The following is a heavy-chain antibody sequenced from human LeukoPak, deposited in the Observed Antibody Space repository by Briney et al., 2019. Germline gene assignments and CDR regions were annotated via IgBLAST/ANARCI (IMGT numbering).Heavy chain of an antibody. D-gene: IGHD6-25*01. CDR2: INHSGST. J-gene: IGHJ2*01. Sequence: SETLSLTCAVYGGSFSGYYWSWIRQPPGKGLEWIGEINHSGSTNYNPSLKSRVTISVDASKNQFSLKLSSVTAADTAVYYCARITASRGYWYFDLWGRGTLVTVSS. CDR1: GGSFSGYY. CDR3: ARITASRGYWYFDL. V-gene: IGHV4-34*01.